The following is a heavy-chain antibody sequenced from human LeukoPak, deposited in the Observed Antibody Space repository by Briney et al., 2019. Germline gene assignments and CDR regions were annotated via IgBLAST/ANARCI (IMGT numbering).Heavy chain of an antibody. CDR2: INPNSGGT. Sequence: ASVKVSCKASGYTFTSYGISWVRQAPGQGLEWMGWINPNSGGTNYAQKFQGRVTMTRDTSISTAFMELIRLSSDDRAVYYCARGSYDLGLEYWGQGTLVTVSS. D-gene: IGHD3/OR15-3a*01. V-gene: IGHV1-2*02. CDR1: GYTFTSYG. CDR3: ARGSYDLGLEY. J-gene: IGHJ4*02.